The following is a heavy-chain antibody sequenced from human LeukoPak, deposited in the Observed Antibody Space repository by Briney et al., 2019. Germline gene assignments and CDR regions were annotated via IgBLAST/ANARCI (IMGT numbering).Heavy chain of an antibody. J-gene: IGHJ6*02. CDR3: ARDVPYYGMDV. CDR2: ISYDGSSE. V-gene: IGHV3-30-3*01. CDR1: GFTFSSYA. Sequence: RGSLRLSCAASGFTFSSYAIHWVRQAPGRGLDWVAIISYDGSSEYYADSVKRRFTISRDNSKNTLYLQMNSLRAEDTAVYYCARDVPYYGMDVWGQGTTVTVSS.